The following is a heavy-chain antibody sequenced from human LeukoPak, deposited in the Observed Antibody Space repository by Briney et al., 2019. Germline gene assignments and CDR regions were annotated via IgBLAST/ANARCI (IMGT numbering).Heavy chain of an antibody. D-gene: IGHD3-22*01. Sequence: ASVRVSCKVSGYTLTELSMHWVRQAPGKGLEWMGGCDPEDGESIYAQKFQGRVTMTEDTSTDTAYMELSSLRSEDTAVYYCATSLHYYDSSGYSDNWGQGTMVTVSS. J-gene: IGHJ4*02. CDR2: CDPEDGES. V-gene: IGHV1-24*01. CDR3: ATSLHYYDSSGYSDN. CDR1: GYTLTELS.